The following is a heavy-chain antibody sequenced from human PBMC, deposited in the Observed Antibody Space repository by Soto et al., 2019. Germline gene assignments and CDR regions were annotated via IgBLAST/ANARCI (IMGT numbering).Heavy chain of an antibody. D-gene: IGHD3-22*01. V-gene: IGHV4-59*01. J-gene: IGHJ4*02. Sequence: SETLCVSWSVAGGTISSYGWSWIRKQPGKGLEWIGYIYYSGSTNYHPSLKSRVTISVDTSKNQFSLKLSSVTAADTAVYYCARDGYYYDSSGYQRVYYFDYWGQGTLVTVSS. CDR1: GGTISSYG. CDR3: ARDGYYYDSSGYQRVYYFDY. CDR2: IYYSGST.